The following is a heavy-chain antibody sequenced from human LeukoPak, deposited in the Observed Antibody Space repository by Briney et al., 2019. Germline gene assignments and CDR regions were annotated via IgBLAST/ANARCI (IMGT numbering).Heavy chain of an antibody. CDR1: GGSISSYY. Sequence: ASETLSLTCTVSGGSISSYYWSWIRQPAGKGLEWIGRIYTSGSTNYNPSLKSRVTMSVDTSKNQFSLKLSSVTAADTAVYYCARDDDFWSGHYFDYWGQGTLVTVSS. CDR2: IYTSGST. D-gene: IGHD3-3*01. CDR3: ARDDDFWSGHYFDY. V-gene: IGHV4-4*07. J-gene: IGHJ4*02.